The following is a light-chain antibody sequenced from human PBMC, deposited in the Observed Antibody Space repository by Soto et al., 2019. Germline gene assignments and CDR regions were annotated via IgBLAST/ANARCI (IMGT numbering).Light chain of an antibody. CDR3: CSFVGAYFYV. V-gene: IGLV2-11*01. Sequence: QAALTQPRSVSGSPGLSVTISCTGTHIDVGDNDYVSWYQQYPGKAPKLMIYDVTKRPSGVPDRFSGSKSGNTASLTISGLQAEDEADYYCCSFVGAYFYVFGTGTKLTVL. J-gene: IGLJ1*01. CDR1: HIDVGDNDY. CDR2: DVT.